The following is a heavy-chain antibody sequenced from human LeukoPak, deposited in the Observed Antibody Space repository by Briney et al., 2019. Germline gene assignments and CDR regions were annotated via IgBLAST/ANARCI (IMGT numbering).Heavy chain of an antibody. J-gene: IGHJ4*02. V-gene: IGHV1-24*01. CDR3: ATEVVGYGDVHYFDS. Sequence: ASVKVSCKISGYTLTEVSMHWVRQAPGKGLEWMGGFDLADGEPIYAQKFQGRVTMSEDTSTDTAYMDLSSLRSEDTAVYYCATEVVGYGDVHYFDSWGQGTLVTVSS. CDR1: GYTLTEVS. CDR2: FDLADGEP. D-gene: IGHD4-17*01.